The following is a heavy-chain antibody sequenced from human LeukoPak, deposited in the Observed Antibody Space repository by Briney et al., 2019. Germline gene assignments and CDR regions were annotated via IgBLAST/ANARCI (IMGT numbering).Heavy chain of an antibody. J-gene: IGHJ4*02. CDR1: GFTFRSYA. D-gene: IGHD3-3*01. Sequence: PGGSLRLSCAASGFTFRSYAMSWVRQTPGKGLEWVSGISDGGAATYYTDSVKDRFTISRDNSRNILYLQMSRLRVEDTAVYYCAKDSLGSWSGFYFGIFDSWGQGALVTVSS. CDR3: AKDSLGSWSGFYFGIFDS. CDR2: ISDGGAAT. V-gene: IGHV3-23*01.